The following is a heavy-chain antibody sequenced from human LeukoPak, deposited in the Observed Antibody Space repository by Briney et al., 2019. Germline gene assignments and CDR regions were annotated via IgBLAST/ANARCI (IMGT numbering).Heavy chain of an antibody. V-gene: IGHV4-39*07. D-gene: IGHD6-19*01. CDR2: IFYTGSS. CDR1: GDSITSSSYY. Sequence: SETLSLTCTVSGDSITSSSYYWGWIRQPPGKGLEWIGSIFYTGSSNYNPSLKSRVTISVDTSKSQFSLKLSSVTAADTAVYYCARGRSPYSSGWYFDYWGQGSLVTVSS. CDR3: ARGRSPYSSGWYFDY. J-gene: IGHJ4*02.